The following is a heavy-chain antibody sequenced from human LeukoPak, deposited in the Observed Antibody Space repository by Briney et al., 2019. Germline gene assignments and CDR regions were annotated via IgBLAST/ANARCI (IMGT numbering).Heavy chain of an antibody. D-gene: IGHD3-16*02. CDR3: ARGSLRFDY. CDR1: GSTFSNYA. Sequence: GGSLRLSCAASGSTFSNYAMSWVRQAPGKGLEWVSVIYSGGSTYYADSVKGRFTISRDNSKNTLYLQMNSLRAEDTAVYYCARGSLRFDYWGQGTLVTVSS. V-gene: IGHV3-53*01. CDR2: IYSGGST. J-gene: IGHJ4*02.